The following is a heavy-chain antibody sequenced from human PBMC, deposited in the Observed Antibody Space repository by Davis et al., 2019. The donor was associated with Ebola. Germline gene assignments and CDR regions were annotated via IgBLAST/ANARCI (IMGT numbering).Heavy chain of an antibody. D-gene: IGHD3-3*01. CDR1: GFTFTSSA. V-gene: IGHV1-58*02. J-gene: IGHJ6*02. CDR2: IVVGSGNT. Sequence: SVKVSCKASGFTFTSSAMQWVRQARGQRLEWIGWIVVGSGNTNYAQKFQERVTITRDMSTSTAYMELSSLRSEDTAVYYCAAESDYDFWSGYFYGMDVWGQGTTVTVSS. CDR3: AAESDYDFWSGYFYGMDV.